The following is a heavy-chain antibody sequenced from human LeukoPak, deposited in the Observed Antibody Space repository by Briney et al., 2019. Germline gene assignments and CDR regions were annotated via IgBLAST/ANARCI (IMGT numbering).Heavy chain of an antibody. Sequence: GGSLRLSCAASGFTFHNYGIHWVRQAPGKGLEWVSFIRFDGSYKSYADSVKGRFTISRDNSKNTLYLQMNSLRAEDTAVYYCAKDTTVTTRYGMDVWGQGTTVTVSS. CDR3: AKDTTVTTRYGMDV. J-gene: IGHJ6*02. V-gene: IGHV3-30*02. CDR1: GFTFHNYG. D-gene: IGHD4-17*01. CDR2: IRFDGSYK.